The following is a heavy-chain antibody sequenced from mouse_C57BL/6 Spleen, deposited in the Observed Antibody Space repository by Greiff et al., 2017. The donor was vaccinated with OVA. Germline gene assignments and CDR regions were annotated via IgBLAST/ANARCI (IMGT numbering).Heavy chain of an antibody. Sequence: EVKLMESGGGLVQPKGSLKLSCAASGFSFNTYAMNWVRQAPGKGLEWVARIRSKSNNYATYYADSVKDRFTISRDDSESMLYLQMNNLKTEDTAMYYCVRQGYYIPPYAMDYWGQGTSVTVSS. CDR3: VRQGYYIPPYAMDY. CDR1: GFSFNTYA. D-gene: IGHD2-3*01. J-gene: IGHJ4*01. V-gene: IGHV10-1*01. CDR2: IRSKSNNYAT.